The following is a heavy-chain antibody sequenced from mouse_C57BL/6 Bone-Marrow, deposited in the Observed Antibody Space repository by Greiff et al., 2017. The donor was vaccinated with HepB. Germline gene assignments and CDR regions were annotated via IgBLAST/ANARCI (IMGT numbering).Heavy chain of an antibody. CDR3: ARRATVVDPWFAY. CDR1: GYTFTSYW. V-gene: IGHV1-64*01. J-gene: IGHJ3*01. D-gene: IGHD1-1*01. CDR2: IHPNSGST. Sequence: QVQLKQPGAELVKPGASVKLSCKASGYTFTSYWMHWVKQRPGQGLEWIGMIHPNSGSTNYNEKFKSKATLTVDKSSSTAYMQLSSLTSEDSAVYYCARRATVVDPWFAYWGQGTLVTVSA.